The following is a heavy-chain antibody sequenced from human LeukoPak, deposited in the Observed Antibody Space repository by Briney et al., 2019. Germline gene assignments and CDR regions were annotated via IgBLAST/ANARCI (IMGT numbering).Heavy chain of an antibody. J-gene: IGHJ4*02. CDR1: GFTFSSYS. D-gene: IGHD6-19*01. V-gene: IGHV3-21*01. CDR3: ARDMSSGWWHLFDY. Sequence: NPGGSLRLSCAASGFTFSSYSMNWVRQAPGKGLEWVSSISSSSSYIYYADSVKGRFTISRDNAKNSLYLQMNSLRAEDTAVYYCARDMSSGWWHLFDYWGQGTLVTVSS. CDR2: ISSSSSYI.